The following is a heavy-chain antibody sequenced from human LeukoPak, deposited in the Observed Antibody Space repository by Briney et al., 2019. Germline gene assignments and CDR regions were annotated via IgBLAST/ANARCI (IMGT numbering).Heavy chain of an antibody. CDR1: GGSFSGYY. CDR2: INHSGST. V-gene: IGHV4-34*01. D-gene: IGHD3-10*01. CDR3: ARAGLLVRGVTLRYFDL. J-gene: IGHJ2*01. Sequence: SETLSLTCAVYGGSFSGYYWSWIRQPPGKGLEWIGEINHSGSTNYNPSLKSRVTISVDTSKNQFSLKLSSVTAADTAVYYCARAGLLVRGVTLRYFDLWAVAPWSLSPQ.